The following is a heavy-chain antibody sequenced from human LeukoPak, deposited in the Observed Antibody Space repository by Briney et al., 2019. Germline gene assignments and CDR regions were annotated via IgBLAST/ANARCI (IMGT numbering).Heavy chain of an antibody. CDR1: GFTFSNAW. J-gene: IGHJ4*02. V-gene: IGHV3-15*01. CDR3: TTVVGATGTFDY. CDR2: IKSKTDGGTT. D-gene: IGHD1-26*01. Sequence: VGSLRLSCAASGFTFSNAWMSWVRQAPGKGLEWVGRIKSKTDGGTTDYAAPVKGRFTISRDDSKNTLYLQMNSLKTEDTAVYYCTTVVGATGTFDYWGQGTLVTVSS.